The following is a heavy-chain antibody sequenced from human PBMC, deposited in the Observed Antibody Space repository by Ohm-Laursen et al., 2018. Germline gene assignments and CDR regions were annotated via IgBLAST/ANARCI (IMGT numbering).Heavy chain of an antibody. Sequence: SLRLSCSASGFTFRGYEMNWVRQAPGKGLEWVPYISSSGSTIHYADSVKGRFTISRDNAKNSLYLQMNSLRAEDTAVYHCARDPVRGLTDYWGQGTLVTVSS. D-gene: IGHD3-16*01. CDR2: ISSSGSTI. CDR3: ARDPVRGLTDY. J-gene: IGHJ4*02. CDR1: GFTFRGYE. V-gene: IGHV3-48*03.